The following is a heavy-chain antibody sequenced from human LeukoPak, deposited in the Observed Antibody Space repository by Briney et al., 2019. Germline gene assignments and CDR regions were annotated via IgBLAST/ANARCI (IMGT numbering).Heavy chain of an antibody. CDR1: GFIFSDHT. CDR2: VSSDGINE. V-gene: IGHV3-30*11. Sequence: GGSLRFSCAASGFIFSDHTLHWVRQAPGRGLEWVSVVSSDGINEYYANPVKGRFTISRDTSKNTLDLQMRSLRVEDTAVYFCVRQGGSLQYHHLYMDVWGKGTTVIVSS. J-gene: IGHJ6*03. D-gene: IGHD2-2*01. CDR3: VRQGGSLQYHHLYMDV.